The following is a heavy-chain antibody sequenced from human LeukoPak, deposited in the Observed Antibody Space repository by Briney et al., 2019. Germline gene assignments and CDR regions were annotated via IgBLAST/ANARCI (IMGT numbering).Heavy chain of an antibody. CDR2: INPNSGGT. J-gene: IGHJ4*02. CDR1: GYTFTNYY. V-gene: IGHV1-2*02. CDR3: ARPDYVEGY. D-gene: IGHD4-17*01. Sequence: ASVKVSCKASGYTFTNYYMHWVRQAPGQGLEWIGWINPNSGGTNYAQEFQGRVTMTRDTSISTAYMELSRLRSDDTAVYYCARPDYVEGYWGQGTLVTVSS.